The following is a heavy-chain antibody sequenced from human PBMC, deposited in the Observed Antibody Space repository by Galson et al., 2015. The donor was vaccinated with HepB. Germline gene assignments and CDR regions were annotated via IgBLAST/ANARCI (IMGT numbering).Heavy chain of an antibody. CDR3: ARASGVFDWLLYYFDY. J-gene: IGHJ4*02. Sequence: SLRLSCAASGFTFSSYAMHWVRQAPGKGLEWVAVISYDGSNKYYADSVKGRFTISRDNSKNTLYLQMNSLRAEDTAVYYCARASGVFDWLLYYFDYWGQGTLVTVSS. CDR2: ISYDGSNK. CDR1: GFTFSSYA. V-gene: IGHV3-30-3*01. D-gene: IGHD3-9*01.